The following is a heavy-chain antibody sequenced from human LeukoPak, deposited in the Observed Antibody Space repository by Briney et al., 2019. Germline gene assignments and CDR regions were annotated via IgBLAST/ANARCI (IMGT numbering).Heavy chain of an antibody. J-gene: IGHJ3*02. Sequence: PGGSLRLSCAASGFTFSSYSMNWVRQAPGKGLEWVSGISGSGGSTYYADSVKGRFTISRDNSKNTLYLQMISLRAEDTAIYYCAKCPSLWFGESYDAFDIWGQGTMVTVSS. D-gene: IGHD3-10*01. CDR2: ISGSGGST. CDR1: GFTFSSYS. V-gene: IGHV3-23*01. CDR3: AKCPSLWFGESYDAFDI.